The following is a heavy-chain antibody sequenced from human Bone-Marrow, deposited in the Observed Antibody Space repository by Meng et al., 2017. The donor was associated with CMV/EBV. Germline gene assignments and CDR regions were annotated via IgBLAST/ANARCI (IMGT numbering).Heavy chain of an antibody. CDR1: GFTFSSYW. CDR3: ARDVPLMRGTGLYDY. D-gene: IGHD2-8*01. V-gene: IGHV3-7*01. J-gene: IGHJ4*02. CDR2: IKEDGTLK. Sequence: GESLKISCAASGFTFSSYWMSWVRQVPGKGLEWVANIKEDGTLKYYVESVKGRFTISRDNAKSSLYLQMNSLRAEDTAVYYCARDVPLMRGTGLYDYWGQGTVVTVSS.